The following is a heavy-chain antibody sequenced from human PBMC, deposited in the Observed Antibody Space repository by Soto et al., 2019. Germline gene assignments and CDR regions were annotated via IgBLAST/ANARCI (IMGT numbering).Heavy chain of an antibody. CDR2: IYSGGST. Sequence: EVQLVESGGGLVQPGGSLRLSCAASGFTVSSYYMSWVRQAPGKGLEWVSVIYSGGSTYYADSVKGRFTISRHNSKNTLYLQMNSLRAEDTAVYYCARELVGYSPGGFDYWGQGTLVTVSS. V-gene: IGHV3-53*04. CDR1: GFTVSSYY. J-gene: IGHJ4*02. CDR3: ARELVGYSPGGFDY. D-gene: IGHD2-15*01.